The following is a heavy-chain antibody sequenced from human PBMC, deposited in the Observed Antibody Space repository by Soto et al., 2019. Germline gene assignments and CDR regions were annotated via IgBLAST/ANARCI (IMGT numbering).Heavy chain of an antibody. V-gene: IGHV3-21*01. Sequence: EVQLVESGGGLVKPGGSLRLSCAASGFTFSSYSMNWVRQAPGKGLEWVSSISSSSSYIYYADSVKGGFTISRDNAKNSLYLQRNSRGAEDTAVYYGAMIPSIAARPNDYWGQGTLVTVSS. J-gene: IGHJ4*02. CDR3: AMIPSIAARPNDY. CDR2: ISSSSSYI. CDR1: GFTFSSYS. D-gene: IGHD6-6*01.